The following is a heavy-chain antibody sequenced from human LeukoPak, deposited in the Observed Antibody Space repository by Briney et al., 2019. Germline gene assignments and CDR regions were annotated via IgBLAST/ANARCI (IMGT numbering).Heavy chain of an antibody. Sequence: ASVKVSCKASRYTFTGYYMHWVRQAPGQGLEWMGWINPNSGGTNYAQKFQGRVTMTRDTSISTAYMELSRLRSDDTAVYYCARVFPNSHYCSGGSCYSYYFDYWGQGTLVTVSS. CDR1: RYTFTGYY. V-gene: IGHV1-2*02. CDR2: INPNSGGT. D-gene: IGHD2-15*01. CDR3: ARVFPNSHYCSGGSCYSYYFDY. J-gene: IGHJ4*02.